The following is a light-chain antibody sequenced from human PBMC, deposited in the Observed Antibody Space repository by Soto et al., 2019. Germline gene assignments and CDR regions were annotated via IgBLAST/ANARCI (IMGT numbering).Light chain of an antibody. J-gene: IGKJ4*01. CDR2: ATS. CDR1: QNIDNY. V-gene: IGKV1-39*01. CDR3: QESYTGPAVS. Sequence: DIQMTQSPSSLSASLGDRVTITCRASQNIDNYLNLYQHKPGKAPTLLIYATSTLQSGVPSRFSGSGSGTEFTLTISSLQPEDFATYFCQESYTGPAVSFGGGTKGDIK.